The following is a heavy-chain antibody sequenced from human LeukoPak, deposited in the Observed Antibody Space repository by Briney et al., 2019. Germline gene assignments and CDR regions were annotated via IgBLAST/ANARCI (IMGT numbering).Heavy chain of an antibody. CDR2: IRSKAYGGTT. J-gene: IGHJ4*02. Sequence: GGSLRLSCTASGFTFGDYAMSWFRQAPGKGLEWVGFIRSKAYGGTTEYAASVKGRFTISRDDSKSIAYLQMNSLKTEDTAVYYCTRDSSSTSLLFDYWGQGTPVTVSS. V-gene: IGHV3-49*03. CDR3: TRDSSSTSLLFDY. D-gene: IGHD2-2*01. CDR1: GFTFGDYA.